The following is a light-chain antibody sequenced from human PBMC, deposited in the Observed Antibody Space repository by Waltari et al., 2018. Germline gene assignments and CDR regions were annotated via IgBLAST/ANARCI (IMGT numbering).Light chain of an antibody. CDR3: QQLYTYPLT. V-gene: IGKV1-9*01. CDR2: GAS. J-gene: IGKJ4*01. Sequence: DIQLTQSPSFLSASVGARVTFTCRASQGITTSLAWYQQKPGRVPELLIYGASTLQIGVPSRFSGSGSGTDFTLTISSLQPEDFATYYCQQLYTYPLTFGGGSKVEIK. CDR1: QGITTS.